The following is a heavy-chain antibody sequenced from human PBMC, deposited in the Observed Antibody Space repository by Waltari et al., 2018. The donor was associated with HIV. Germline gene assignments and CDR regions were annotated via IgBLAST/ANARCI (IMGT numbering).Heavy chain of an antibody. D-gene: IGHD3-9*01. Sequence: QAQLQPWGTGLLTPSEALSLPSAVYGASFTDYYWSWISQLPGKGLEWMGEVGPGGNVNFLPSLRRRLSLSTDASKNQFSLTLTSVAATDTGVYFCARGLQMTSYASGNWLWEQMLSRYFFDLWGQGTRV. V-gene: IGHV4-34*01. CDR1: GASFTDYY. CDR2: VGPGGNV. J-gene: IGHJ4*02. CDR3: ARGLQMTSYASGNWLWEQMLSRYFFDL.